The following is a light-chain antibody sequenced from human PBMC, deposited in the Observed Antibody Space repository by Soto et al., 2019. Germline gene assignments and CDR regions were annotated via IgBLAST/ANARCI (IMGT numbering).Light chain of an antibody. CDR1: SSDVGGYNY. J-gene: IGLJ1*01. CDR2: DVS. V-gene: IGLV2-14*01. CDR3: SSYTSSSTRV. Sequence: QSVLTQPASVSGSPGQSITISCTGTSSDVGGYNYVSWYQQHPGKAPKLMIYDVSNRPSGVFNRFSGSKSGNTASLTISGLQAEDEADYYCSSYTSSSTRVFGTGTKVTV.